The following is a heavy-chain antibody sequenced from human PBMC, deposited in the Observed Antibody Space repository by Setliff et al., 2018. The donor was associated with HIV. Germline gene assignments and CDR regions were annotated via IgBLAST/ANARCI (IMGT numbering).Heavy chain of an antibody. Sequence: PGGSLRLSCAASGFTFKNYAMSWVRQAPGKGLEWVSGIGGSGAKTNYADSVKGRFTISRDNSKNTLYLQMSSLRAEDTAVYYCAKGRGDYDFWSGYYVYWGQGTPVTVSS. CDR2: IGGSGAKT. J-gene: IGHJ4*02. CDR1: GFTFKNYA. V-gene: IGHV3-23*01. D-gene: IGHD3-3*01. CDR3: AKGRGDYDFWSGYYVY.